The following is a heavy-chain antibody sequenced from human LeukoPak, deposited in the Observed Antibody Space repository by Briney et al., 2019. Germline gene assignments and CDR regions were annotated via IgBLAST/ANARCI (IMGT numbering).Heavy chain of an antibody. CDR2: ISSSGSTI. J-gene: IGHJ4*02. Sequence: GGTLRLSCAAYGFTFSDYYMSWIRQAPGKGLEWVSYISSSGSTIYYADPVKGRFTISSDNANNSLYLQMNSLRAEDTAVYYCARAVGTTVTTAVFDNWGQGTLVTVSS. CDR3: ARAVGTTVTTAVFDN. V-gene: IGHV3-11*01. D-gene: IGHD4-17*01. CDR1: GFTFSDYY.